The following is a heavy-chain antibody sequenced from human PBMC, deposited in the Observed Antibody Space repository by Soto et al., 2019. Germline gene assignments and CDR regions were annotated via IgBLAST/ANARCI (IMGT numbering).Heavy chain of an antibody. CDR2: ISSSSTI. V-gene: IGHV3-48*01. D-gene: IGHD6-13*01. J-gene: IGHJ4*02. CDR3: ATAAAAADY. Sequence: GGSLRLSCAASGFTFSSYSMNWVRQAPGKGLEWVSYISSSSTIYYADSVKGRFTISRDNAKNSLYLQMNSLRAEDTAVYYCATAAAAADYWGQGTLVTVSS. CDR1: GFTFSSYS.